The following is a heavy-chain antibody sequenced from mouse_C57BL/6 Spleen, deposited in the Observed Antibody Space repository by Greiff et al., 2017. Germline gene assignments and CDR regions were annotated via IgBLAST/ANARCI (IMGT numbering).Heavy chain of an antibody. J-gene: IGHJ2*01. Sequence: VQLQQPGAELVRPGSSVKLSCKASGYTFTSYWMHWVKQRPIQGLEWIGNIDPSDSETHYNQKFKDKATLTVDKSSSTAYMQLSSLTSEDSAVYYCARGLSTTVVATEYYFDYWGQGTTLTVSS. CDR1: GYTFTSYW. CDR3: ARGLSTTVVATEYYFDY. D-gene: IGHD1-1*01. CDR2: IDPSDSET. V-gene: IGHV1-52*01.